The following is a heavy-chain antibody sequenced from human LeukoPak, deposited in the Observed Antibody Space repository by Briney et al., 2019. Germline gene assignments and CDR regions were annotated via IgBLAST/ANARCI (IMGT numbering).Heavy chain of an antibody. D-gene: IGHD6-13*01. CDR3: VRGAGLAAAGTYY. Sequence: ASVKVSCKASGYTFTGYYMNWVRQAPGQGLEWMGWINPKSGGTNYAQKFQGRVTITRDTSIRTDYMDLRRLRYDDTDVYYCVRGAGLAAAGTYYWSQGTLVTASS. CDR1: GYTFTGYY. V-gene: IGHV1-2*02. J-gene: IGHJ4*02. CDR2: INPKSGGT.